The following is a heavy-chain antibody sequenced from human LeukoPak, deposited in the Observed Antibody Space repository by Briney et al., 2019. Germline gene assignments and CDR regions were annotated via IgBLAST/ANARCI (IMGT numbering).Heavy chain of an antibody. CDR1: GGSISSYY. J-gene: IGHJ4*02. D-gene: IGHD2-15*01. Sequence: PSETLSLTCSVSGGSISSYYWSWIRQPAGKGLEWIGRIYPSGSTNYNPSLKSRVTMSVDTSKNQFSLKLSSVTAADTAVYYCARTSPRAATFDSWGQRTLVTVSS. CDR2: IYPSGST. CDR3: ARTSPRAATFDS. V-gene: IGHV4-4*07.